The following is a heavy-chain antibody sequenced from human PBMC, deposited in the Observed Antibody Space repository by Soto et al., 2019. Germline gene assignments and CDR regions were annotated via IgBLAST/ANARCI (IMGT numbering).Heavy chain of an antibody. CDR3: AREGVGDMVVLGSYYYYMDV. CDR1: GGTFSSYA. CDR2: IIPIFGTA. J-gene: IGHJ6*03. V-gene: IGHV1-69*13. D-gene: IGHD2-2*01. Sequence: GASVKVSCKASGGTFSSYAISWVRQAPGQGLEWMGGIIPIFGTANYAQKFQGRVTITADESTSTAYMELSSLRSEDTAVYYCAREGVGDMVVLGSYYYYMDVWGKGTTVTVSS.